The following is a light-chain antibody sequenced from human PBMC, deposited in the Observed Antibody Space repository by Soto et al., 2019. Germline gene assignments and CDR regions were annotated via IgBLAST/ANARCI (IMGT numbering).Light chain of an antibody. CDR3: KQYTNTNNTWI. CDR2: DAS. CDR1: QTISTW. Sequence: IHLTHSHPTLSASVGYKVTITCRSSQTISTWMAWYQQKPGKAPKLLVYDASTLQSGVASRFSGSGSGTEFTLIISGLQPDDSATYYCKQYTNTNNTWILGQGTKVDIK. J-gene: IGKJ1*01. V-gene: IGKV1-5*01.